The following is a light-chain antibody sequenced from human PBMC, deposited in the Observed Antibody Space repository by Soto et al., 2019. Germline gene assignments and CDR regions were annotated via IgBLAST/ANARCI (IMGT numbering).Light chain of an antibody. CDR1: QGISSY. CDR3: QQLNSYLIT. CDR2: AAS. J-gene: IGKJ5*01. Sequence: DIQLTQSPSFLSASLGDRVTITCRASQGISSYLAWHQQKPGKAPKLLIYAASTLQSGVPSRFSGSGSGTEFTLSISSLQPEDFATYYCQQLNSYLITFGQGHDWRLN. V-gene: IGKV1-9*01.